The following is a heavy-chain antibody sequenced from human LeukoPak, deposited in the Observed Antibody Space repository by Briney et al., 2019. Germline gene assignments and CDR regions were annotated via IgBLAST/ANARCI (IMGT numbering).Heavy chain of an antibody. Sequence: GGSLRLSCAASGFTFSSYWMSSVRQAPGKGLEWVSSISGSSSYIYYADSVKGRFTISRDNAKNSLYLQMNSLRAEDTAVYYCARAVPGTSLDFDYWGQGTLVTVSS. V-gene: IGHV3-21*01. J-gene: IGHJ4*02. D-gene: IGHD6-19*01. CDR1: GFTFSSYW. CDR3: ARAVPGTSLDFDY. CDR2: ISGSSSYI.